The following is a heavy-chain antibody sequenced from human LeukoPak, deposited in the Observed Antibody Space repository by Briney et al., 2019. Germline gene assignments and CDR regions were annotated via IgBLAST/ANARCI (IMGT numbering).Heavy chain of an antibody. Sequence: QPGRSLRLSCTASGFTFGDYAMSWVRQALGKGLEWVGFIRSKAYGGTTEYAASVKGRFTISRDDSKSIAYLQMNSLKTEDTAVYYCTREGVTHYFDYWGQGTLVTVSS. CDR1: GFTFGDYA. D-gene: IGHD4-23*01. CDR3: TREGVTHYFDY. J-gene: IGHJ4*02. CDR2: IRSKAYGGTT. V-gene: IGHV3-49*04.